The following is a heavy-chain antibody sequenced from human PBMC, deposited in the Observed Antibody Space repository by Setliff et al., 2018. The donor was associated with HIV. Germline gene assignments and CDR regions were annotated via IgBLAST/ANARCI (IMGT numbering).Heavy chain of an antibody. CDR3: AREDTAPPDYYYSYMDV. CDR2: ISAYNGNT. J-gene: IGHJ6*03. Sequence: GASVKVSCKASGYTFTSYGISWVRQAPGQGLEWMGWISAYNGNTNYAQKLQDRVTMTTDTTSTTAYMELRSLRSDDTAVYYCAREDTAPPDYYYSYMDVWGKGTTVTVSS. V-gene: IGHV1-18*01. CDR1: GYTFTSYG. D-gene: IGHD5-18*01.